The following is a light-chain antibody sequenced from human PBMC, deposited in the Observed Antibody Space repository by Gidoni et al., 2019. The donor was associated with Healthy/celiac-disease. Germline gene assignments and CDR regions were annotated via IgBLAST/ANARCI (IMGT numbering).Light chain of an antibody. J-gene: IGLJ1*01. CDR3: SSYTSSSTV. Sequence: QSALTQPASVSGSPGQSLTISCTGTSSDVGGYNYVSWYQQHPGKAPKLMIYEVSNRPSGVPDRFSGSKSGNTASLTISGLQAEDEADYYCSSYTSSSTVFGTGTKVTVL. CDR1: SSDVGGYNY. V-gene: IGLV2-14*01. CDR2: EVS.